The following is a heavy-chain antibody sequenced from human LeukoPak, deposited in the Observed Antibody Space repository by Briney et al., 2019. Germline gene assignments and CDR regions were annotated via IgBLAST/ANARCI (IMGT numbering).Heavy chain of an antibody. CDR1: GGPFSGYY. Sequence: SETLSLTCAVYGGPFSGYYWSWIRQPPGKGLEWVGEINHSGSTNYNPSLKSRVTISVDTSKNQFSLKLSSVTAADTAVYYCARLRGIAAAGITSPYFDYWGQGTLVTVSS. V-gene: IGHV4-34*01. D-gene: IGHD6-13*01. CDR3: ARLRGIAAAGITSPYFDY. J-gene: IGHJ4*02. CDR2: INHSGST.